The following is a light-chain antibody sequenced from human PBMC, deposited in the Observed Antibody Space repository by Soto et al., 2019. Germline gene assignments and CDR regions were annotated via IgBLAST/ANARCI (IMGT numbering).Light chain of an antibody. J-gene: IGLJ2*01. CDR1: SSDVGGYNY. CDR2: EVS. CDR3: SSYTSGSTLVV. V-gene: IGLV2-14*01. Sequence: QSALTQPASVSGSPGQSITISCTGSSSDVGGYNYVSWYQQHPGKVPKLMIYEVSNRPSGVSNRFSGSKSGNTASLTISGLQAEDEADYHCSSYTSGSTLVVFGGGTQLTVL.